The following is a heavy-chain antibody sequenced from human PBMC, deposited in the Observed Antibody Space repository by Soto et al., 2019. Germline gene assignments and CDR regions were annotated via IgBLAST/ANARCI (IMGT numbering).Heavy chain of an antibody. CDR1: GYTFTGYY. Sequence: ASVKVSCKASGYTFTGYYIHWVREAPGQGLEWMGWINPQTGGTSYAQKFQGRVTLSRDTSINTAYLELSRLRFDDAAVYFCARERYQVISDGMDVWGQGTTVTVSS. D-gene: IGHD2-2*01. CDR2: INPQTGGT. V-gene: IGHV1-2*02. CDR3: ARERYQVISDGMDV. J-gene: IGHJ6*02.